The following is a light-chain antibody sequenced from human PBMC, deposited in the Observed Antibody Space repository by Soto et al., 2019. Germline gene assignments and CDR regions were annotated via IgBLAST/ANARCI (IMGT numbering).Light chain of an antibody. Sequence: AVQMTQSPSSLSASVGDRVTITCRASQDIRNYLSWYQQKPGKAPKLLIYGASSLQSGVPSRFAGSGSGTDFTLTLTSLQPEDSASYFCLQDHNYLWTFGQGTKVEVK. J-gene: IGKJ1*01. CDR1: QDIRNY. CDR2: GAS. V-gene: IGKV1-6*01. CDR3: LQDHNYLWT.